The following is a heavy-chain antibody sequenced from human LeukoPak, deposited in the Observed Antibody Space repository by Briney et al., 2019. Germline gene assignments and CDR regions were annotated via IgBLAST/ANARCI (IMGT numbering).Heavy chain of an antibody. D-gene: IGHD4-23*01. Sequence: SETLSLTCTVSGGSISSYYWSWIRQPPGKGLEWIGYIYYSGSTNYNPSLKSRVTISVDTSKNQFSLKLSSVTAADTAVYYCARGTIVGNSYFDYWGQGTLVTVSS. CDR3: ARGTIVGNSYFDY. V-gene: IGHV4-59*01. J-gene: IGHJ4*02. CDR2: IYYSGST. CDR1: GGSISSYY.